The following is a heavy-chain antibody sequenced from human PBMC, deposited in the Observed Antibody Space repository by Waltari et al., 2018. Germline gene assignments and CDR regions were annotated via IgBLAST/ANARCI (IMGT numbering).Heavy chain of an antibody. CDR3: ARDASHELELVGNDYYGMDV. CDR1: GGTFRSYA. Sequence: QVQLVQSGAEVKKPGSSVKVSCKASGGTFRSYAISWVRQAPGQGLEWMGGIIPIFGTANYAQKFQGRVTITADESTSTAYMELSSLRSEDTAVYYCARDASHELELVGNDYYGMDVWGQGTTVTVSS. CDR2: IIPIFGTA. D-gene: IGHD1-7*01. V-gene: IGHV1-69*01. J-gene: IGHJ6*02.